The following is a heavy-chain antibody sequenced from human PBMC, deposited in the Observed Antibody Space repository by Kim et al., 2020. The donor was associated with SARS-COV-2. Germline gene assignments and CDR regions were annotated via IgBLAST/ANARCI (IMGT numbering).Heavy chain of an antibody. CDR2: INPSGGST. D-gene: IGHD2-21*02. V-gene: IGHV1-46*01. CDR3: AREGVAYCGGDCYWGWFDP. CDR1: GYTFTSYY. Sequence: ASVKVSCKASGYTFTSYYMHWVRQAPGQGLEWMGIINPSGGSTSYAQKFQGRVTMTRDTSTSTVYMELSSLRSEDTAVYYCAREGVAYCGGDCYWGWFDPWGQGTLVTVSS. J-gene: IGHJ5*02.